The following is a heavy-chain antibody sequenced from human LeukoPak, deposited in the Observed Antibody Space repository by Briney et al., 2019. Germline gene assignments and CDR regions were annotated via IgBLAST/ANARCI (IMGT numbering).Heavy chain of an antibody. CDR1: GFTFSTYN. J-gene: IGHJ4*02. CDR3: AKSSPPPLRD. V-gene: IGHV3-23*01. Sequence: GGSLRLSCAASGFTFSTYNMNWVRQAPGKGLEWVSYITSGGSTYYADSVKGRFTISRDNSKNTLYLQMNSLRAEDTAVYYCAKSSPPPLRDWGRGTLVTVSS. CDR2: ITSGGST.